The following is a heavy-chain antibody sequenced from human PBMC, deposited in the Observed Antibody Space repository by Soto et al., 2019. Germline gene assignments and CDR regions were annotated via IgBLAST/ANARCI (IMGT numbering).Heavy chain of an antibody. CDR3: ARHGTGTTYSWFDP. V-gene: IGHV4-39*01. D-gene: IGHD1-1*01. J-gene: IGHJ5*02. CDR2: IYYSGST. CDR1: GGSISSSSYY. Sequence: SETLSLTCTVSGGSISSSSYYWGWIRQPPGKGLEWIGSIYYSGSTYYNPSLKSRVTISVDTSKNQFSLKLSSVTAADTAVYYCARHGTGTTYSWFDPWGQGTLVTVSS.